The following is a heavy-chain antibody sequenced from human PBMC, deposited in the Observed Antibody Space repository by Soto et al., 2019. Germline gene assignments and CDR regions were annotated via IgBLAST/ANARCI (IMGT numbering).Heavy chain of an antibody. V-gene: IGHV4-31*03. CDR2: IYYSGST. CDR3: ASAQTVNSNPLDPLAI. Sequence: SETLSLTCTVSGGSISSGGYYWSWIRQHPGKGLEWIGYIYYSGSTYYNPSLKSRVTISVDTSKNQFSLKLSSVTAADTAVYYCASAQTVNSNPLDPLAIWGEGTMVTVSS. CDR1: GGSISSGGYY. J-gene: IGHJ3*02.